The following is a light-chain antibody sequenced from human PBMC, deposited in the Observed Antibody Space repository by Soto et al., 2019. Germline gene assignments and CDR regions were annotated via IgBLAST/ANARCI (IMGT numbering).Light chain of an antibody. CDR2: RAS. J-gene: IGKJ2*03. V-gene: IGKV1-5*03. CDR1: QTISRW. CDR3: QQYHNCPYC. Sequence: DIQMTQSPSTLSASLGDRVTFTCRASQTISRWLAWYPQKAGNAPKLLIYRASRLQSGSPSRLNGSGSGTEVTLTISSLQPDDFATYECQQYHNCPYCCGQGTKVEIK.